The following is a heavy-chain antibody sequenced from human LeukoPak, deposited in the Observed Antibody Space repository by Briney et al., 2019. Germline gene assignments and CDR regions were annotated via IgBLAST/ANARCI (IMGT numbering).Heavy chain of an antibody. D-gene: IGHD1-26*01. CDR2: ISSSSSYI. J-gene: IGHJ3*02. Sequence: GGSLRLSCAASGFTFSSYSMNWVRQAPGKGLEWVSSISSSSSYIYYADSVKGRFTISRDNAKNSLYLQMNSLRAEDTAVYYCASSSRELLKAFDIWGQGTMVTVSS. CDR1: GFTFSSYS. V-gene: IGHV3-21*01. CDR3: ASSSRELLKAFDI.